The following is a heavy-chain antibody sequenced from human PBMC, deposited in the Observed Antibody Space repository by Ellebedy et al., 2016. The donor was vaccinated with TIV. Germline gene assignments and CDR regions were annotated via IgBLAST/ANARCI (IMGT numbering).Heavy chain of an antibody. V-gene: IGHV1-24*01. J-gene: IGHJ6*02. CDR2: FDPEDGET. CDR3: ATGAI. Sequence: ASVKVSCKASGGTFNSYAISWVRQAPGKGLEWMGGFDPEDGETIYAQKFQGRVTMTEDTSTDTAYMELSSLRSEDTAVYYCATGAIWGQGTTVTVSS. CDR1: GGTFNSYA.